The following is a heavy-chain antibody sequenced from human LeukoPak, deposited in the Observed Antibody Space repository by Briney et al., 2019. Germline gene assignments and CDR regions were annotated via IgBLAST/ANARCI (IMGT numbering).Heavy chain of an antibody. J-gene: IGHJ4*02. CDR1: GFTVSSHY. CDR2: IYSGGST. V-gene: IGHV3-53*01. Sequence: GGSLRLSCSASGFTVSSHYMRWVRQAPGKGLEWVSVIYSGGSTFYADSVKGRFTISRDNSKNTLYLQMNSLRAEDTAVYYCAKKQGIAAAGTVVGYWGQGTLVSVPS. CDR3: AKKQGIAAAGTVVGY. D-gene: IGHD6-13*01.